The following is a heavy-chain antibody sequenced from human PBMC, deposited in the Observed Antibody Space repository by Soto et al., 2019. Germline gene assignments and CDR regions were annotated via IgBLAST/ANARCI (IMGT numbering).Heavy chain of an antibody. J-gene: IGHJ4*02. CDR3: ARVPLKGAPDYFDY. Sequence: QVQLVESGGGVVQPGRSLRLSCAASGFTFSNYPLHWVRQAPGKGLEWVAVISYDGTTKYYADSVKGRFTISRDDSRNTLYLQINLLRPEDTAMYYCARVPLKGAPDYFDYRGQGTLVTVSS. D-gene: IGHD1-26*01. V-gene: IGHV3-30-3*01. CDR1: GFTFSNYP. CDR2: ISYDGTTK.